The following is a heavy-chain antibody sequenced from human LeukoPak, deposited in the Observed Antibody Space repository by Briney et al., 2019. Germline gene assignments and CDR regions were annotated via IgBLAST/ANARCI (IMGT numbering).Heavy chain of an antibody. D-gene: IGHD6-13*01. CDR2: IYYSGSA. Sequence: KPSETLSLTCTVSGXSLSSYYWSWIRQPPGKGLEWIGYIYYSGSAKYNPSLKSRVTISVDTSKNQFSLKLSSVTAGDTAVYYCARAPGIAAAGTHFDFWGQGTLVTVSS. V-gene: IGHV4-59*01. CDR3: ARAPGIAAAGTHFDF. CDR1: GXSLSSYY. J-gene: IGHJ4*02.